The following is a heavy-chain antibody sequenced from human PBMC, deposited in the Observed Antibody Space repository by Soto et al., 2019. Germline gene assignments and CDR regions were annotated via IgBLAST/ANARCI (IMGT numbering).Heavy chain of an antibody. V-gene: IGHV4-34*01. D-gene: IGHD3-3*01. CDR3: ARALTDYDFWSGYYSDSYYFDY. J-gene: IGHJ4*02. CDR2: INHSGST. CDR1: GGSFSGYY. Sequence: PSETLSLTCAVYGGSFSGYYWSWIRQPPGKGLEWIGEINHSGSTNYNPSLKSRVTIPVDTSKNQFSLKLSSVTAADTAVYYCARALTDYDFWSGYYSDSYYFDYWRQGTLVTVSS.